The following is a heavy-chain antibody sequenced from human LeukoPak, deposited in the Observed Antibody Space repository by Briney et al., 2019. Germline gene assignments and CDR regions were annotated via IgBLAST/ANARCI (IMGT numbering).Heavy chain of an antibody. V-gene: IGHV1-2*06. CDR1: GYTFTGYY. J-gene: IGHJ5*02. CDR3: AREVGGVAHQGGWFDL. D-gene: IGHD2-15*01. Sequence: ASVTVSCKASGYTFTGYYMHWVRQAPGQGLEWIGRINPSSGGTNYAQKFQGRVTMTSDTSISTAYMELTRLRSDDTAVYYCAREVGGVAHQGGWFDLWGQGTLVTVSS. CDR2: INPSSGGT.